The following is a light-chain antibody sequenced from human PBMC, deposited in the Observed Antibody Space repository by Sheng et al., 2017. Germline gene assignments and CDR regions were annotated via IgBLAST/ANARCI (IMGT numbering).Light chain of an antibody. V-gene: IGKV1-39*01. J-gene: IGKJ4*01. CDR1: QTITSF. Sequence: DIQMTQSPSTLSASVGDRVTITCRASQTITSFLNWYQKKPGKAPKVLIYAASTLQSGVPSRFSGSGSGTEFTLTITSLQPEDSATYYCQQSYSSPLTFGGGTK. CDR2: AAS. CDR3: QQSYSSPLT.